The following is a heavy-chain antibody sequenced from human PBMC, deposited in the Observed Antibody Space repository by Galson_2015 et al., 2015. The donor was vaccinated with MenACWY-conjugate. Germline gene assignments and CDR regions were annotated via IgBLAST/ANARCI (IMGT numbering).Heavy chain of an antibody. V-gene: IGHV3-11*06. CDR3: ARDSKHYGGNSGEFDP. D-gene: IGHD4-23*01. J-gene: IGHJ5*02. CDR1: GFTFRHYY. CDR2: ISSDSSST. Sequence: SLRLSCAAPGFTFRHYYMSWIRQAPGKGLEWVSYISSDSSSTNYADSVKGRFTISRDNAKKLLYLQMNSLRAEDAAFYYCARDSKHYGGNSGEFDPWGQGTLVTVSS.